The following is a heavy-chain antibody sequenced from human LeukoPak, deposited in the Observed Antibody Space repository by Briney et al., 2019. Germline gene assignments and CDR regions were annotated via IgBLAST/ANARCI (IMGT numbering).Heavy chain of an antibody. J-gene: IGHJ6*04. D-gene: IGHD1-26*01. Sequence: SETLSLTCTVSGGSISSSSYYWAWIRQPPGKGLEWIGSIHYSGSTYYNPSLKSRVTISVDTSKNQFSLKLSSVTAADTAVYYCARTVGATRLDVWGKGTTVTISS. CDR1: GGSISSSSYY. CDR3: ARTVGATRLDV. V-gene: IGHV4-39*01. CDR2: IHYSGST.